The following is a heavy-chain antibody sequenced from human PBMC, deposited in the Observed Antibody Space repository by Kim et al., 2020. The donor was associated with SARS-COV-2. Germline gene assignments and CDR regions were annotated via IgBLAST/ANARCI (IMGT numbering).Heavy chain of an antibody. Sequence: GGSLRLSCAASGFTFSSYAMHWVRQAPGKGLEWVAVISYDGSNKYYADSVKGRFTISRDNSKNTLYLQMNSLRAEDTAVYYCARSGWIQLWLRLDYWGQGTLVTVSS. CDR2: ISYDGSNK. D-gene: IGHD5-18*01. CDR3: ARSGWIQLWLRLDY. V-gene: IGHV3-30*04. CDR1: GFTFSSYA. J-gene: IGHJ4*02.